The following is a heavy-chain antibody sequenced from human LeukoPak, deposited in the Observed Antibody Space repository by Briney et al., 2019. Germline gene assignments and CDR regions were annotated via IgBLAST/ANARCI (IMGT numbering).Heavy chain of an antibody. D-gene: IGHD3-22*01. V-gene: IGHV4-59*01. Sequence: SETLSLTCTVSGGSISSYYRSWIRQPPGKGLEWIGYIYYSGSTNYNPSLKSRVTISVDTSKNQFSLKLSSVTAADTAVYYCARTYYYDSSGYYSTYYFDYWGQGTLVTVSS. CDR1: GGSISSYY. CDR3: ARTYYYDSSGYYSTYYFDY. J-gene: IGHJ4*02. CDR2: IYYSGST.